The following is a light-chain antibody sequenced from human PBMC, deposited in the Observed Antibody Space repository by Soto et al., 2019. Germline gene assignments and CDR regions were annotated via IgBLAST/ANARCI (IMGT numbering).Light chain of an antibody. Sequence: EIVLTQSPGTLSLSPGERATLSCRASQSVSSSYLAWYQQKPGQTPRLLIYGASSRATGIPDRFSGSGSGTDFTLTISRLEPEAFAVYYCQQYGSSPQTFGQGTKVEL. CDR1: QSVSSSY. V-gene: IGKV3-20*01. J-gene: IGKJ1*01. CDR3: QQYGSSPQT. CDR2: GAS.